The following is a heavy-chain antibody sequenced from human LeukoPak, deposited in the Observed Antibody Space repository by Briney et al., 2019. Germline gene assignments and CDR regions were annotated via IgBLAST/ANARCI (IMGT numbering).Heavy chain of an antibody. D-gene: IGHD3-16*01. CDR2: IYPGDADT. CDR3: ARAITFRIVSPPDY. J-gene: IGHJ4*02. V-gene: IGHV5-51*01. Sequence: GEYLKISCKASGYSFSTYWIGWGRQKPGKGLEWMGVIYPGDADTRYGPSFRGQVTISADKSISTTYLQWTSLKDSDTAMYYCARAITFRIVSPPDYWGQGTLVTVSS. CDR1: GYSFSTYW.